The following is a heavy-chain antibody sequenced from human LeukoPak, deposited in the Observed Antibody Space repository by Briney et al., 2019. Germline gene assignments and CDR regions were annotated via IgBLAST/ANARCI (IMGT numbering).Heavy chain of an antibody. V-gene: IGHV3-30-3*01. CDR1: GITFTSYA. D-gene: IGHD1-7*01. CDR3: ARDWNLRFGLIPPGRLYYYGMDV. J-gene: IGHJ6*02. Sequence: GGSLRLSCAASGITFTSYAFHWVRQAPGKGLEWVAVISYDGNNKYYADSVKGRFTISRDNAKNTLYLEMNSLRPEDTAVYYCARDWNLRFGLIPPGRLYYYGMDVWGQGTTVTVSS. CDR2: ISYDGNNK.